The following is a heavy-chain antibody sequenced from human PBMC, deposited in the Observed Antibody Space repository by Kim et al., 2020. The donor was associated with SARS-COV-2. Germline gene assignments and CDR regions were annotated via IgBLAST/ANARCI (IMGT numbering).Heavy chain of an antibody. Sequence: GGSLRLSCAASGFTFSSLWMTWVRQAPGKGLEWLANIKEDGTDKHYAPSVKGRFTISRDNAKASLYLQITSLRADDTATYYCTRPKSDYWGQGTLVTVSS. CDR2: IKEDGTDK. CDR1: GFTFSSLW. V-gene: IGHV3-7*03. CDR3: TRPKSDY. J-gene: IGHJ4*02.